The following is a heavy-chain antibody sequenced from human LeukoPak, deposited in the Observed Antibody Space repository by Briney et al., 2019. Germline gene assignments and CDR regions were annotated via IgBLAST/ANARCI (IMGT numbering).Heavy chain of an antibody. J-gene: IGHJ4*02. V-gene: IGHV4-59*12. D-gene: IGHD1/OR15-1a*01. CDR2: IYYSGST. CDR1: GGSISSYY. Sequence: SETLSLTCTVSGGSISSYYWSWIRQPPGKGLEWIGYIYYSGSTYYNPSLKSRVTISVDTSKNQFSLKLSSVTAADTAVYYCARGQILGTVDYWGQGTLVTVSS. CDR3: ARGQILGTVDY.